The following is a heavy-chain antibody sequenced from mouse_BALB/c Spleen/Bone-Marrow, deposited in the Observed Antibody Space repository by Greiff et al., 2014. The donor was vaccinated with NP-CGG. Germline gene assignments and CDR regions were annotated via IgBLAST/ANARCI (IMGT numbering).Heavy chain of an antibody. J-gene: IGHJ2*01. CDR3: TRGRTWDFDY. CDR1: GYTFTTYY. CDR2: INPNNGGT. Sequence: QVHVKQSGAELVKPGTSVKLSCKASGYTFTTYYMYWVKQRPGQGLEWIGEINPNNGGTNFKEKFKSKATLTVDKSSSTAYMQLSSLTSEDSVVYYCTRGRTWDFDYWGQGTTLTVSS. V-gene: IGHV1S81*02. D-gene: IGHD4-1*01.